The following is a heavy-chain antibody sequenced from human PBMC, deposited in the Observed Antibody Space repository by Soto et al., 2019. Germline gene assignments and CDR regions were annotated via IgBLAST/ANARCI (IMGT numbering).Heavy chain of an antibody. CDR1: GFTFSTYW. Sequence: GGSLRLSCAASGFTFSTYWMHWVRQAPGKGLVWVSRINSDGSSTSYADSVKGRFTISRDNAKNTLYLQMNSLGAEDTAVYYCARGIKNYYGVDVWGQGTKVTVSS. CDR3: ARGIKNYYGVDV. CDR2: INSDGSST. J-gene: IGHJ6*02. V-gene: IGHV3-74*01.